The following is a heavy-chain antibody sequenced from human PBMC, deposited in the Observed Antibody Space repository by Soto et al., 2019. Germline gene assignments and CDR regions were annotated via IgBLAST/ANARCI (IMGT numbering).Heavy chain of an antibody. CDR1: GFSFSNAW. CDR2: IKTKTNGATT. V-gene: IGHV3-15*01. Sequence: QLLESGGGLVKPGGSLRLSCTASGFSFSNAWMSWVRQAPGKGLEWVGRIKTKTNGATTHYAAPVQGRFSISRDDSKNTLFLQMDSLQTEVTAVYYCTTTSIGLYFDHWGQGTLVTVSS. J-gene: IGHJ4*02. CDR3: TTTSIGLYFDH. D-gene: IGHD3-3*01.